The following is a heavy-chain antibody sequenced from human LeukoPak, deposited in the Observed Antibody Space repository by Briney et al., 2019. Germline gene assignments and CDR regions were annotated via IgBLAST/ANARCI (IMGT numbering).Heavy chain of an antibody. CDR3: APGSGSFDY. CDR1: GFKFFTFA. Sequence: GGSLRLSCEASGFKFFTFAMHWVRRAPGKGLEWVAIISYDGSNKYYADSVKGRFTISRDNSKNTLYLQMNSLRAEDTAVYYCAPGSGSFDYWGQGTLVTVSS. V-gene: IGHV3-30-3*01. CDR2: ISYDGSNK. D-gene: IGHD1-1*01. J-gene: IGHJ4*02.